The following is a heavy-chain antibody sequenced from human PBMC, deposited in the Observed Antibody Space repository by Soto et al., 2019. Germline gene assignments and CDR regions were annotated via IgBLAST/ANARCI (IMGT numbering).Heavy chain of an antibody. J-gene: IGHJ4*02. Sequence: GGSLRLSCAASGFTFSSYAMSWVRQAPGKGLEWVSAISGSGGSTYYADSVKGRFTISRDNSKNTLYLQMNSLRAEDTAVYYCAKDLPVYYDSSGYYSSFDYWGQGTLVTVSS. CDR1: GFTFSSYA. CDR2: ISGSGGST. V-gene: IGHV3-23*01. D-gene: IGHD3-22*01. CDR3: AKDLPVYYDSSGYYSSFDY.